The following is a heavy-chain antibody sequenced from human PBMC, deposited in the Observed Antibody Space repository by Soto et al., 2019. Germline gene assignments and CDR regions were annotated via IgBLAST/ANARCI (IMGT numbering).Heavy chain of an antibody. CDR3: EREDYGEGYFCY. CDR1: GFTFSSYS. J-gene: IGHJ4*02. D-gene: IGHD4-17*01. V-gene: IGHV3-21*01. Sequence: EVHLVESGGVLVKPGGSLRLSCAASGFTFSSYSINWVRQAPGQGLEWVSSISSSSSYIYYADSVKGRFTISRDNAKNSLYLQMNSLRVEDTAVYYCEREDYGEGYFCYWGQGTLVTVSS. CDR2: ISSSSSYI.